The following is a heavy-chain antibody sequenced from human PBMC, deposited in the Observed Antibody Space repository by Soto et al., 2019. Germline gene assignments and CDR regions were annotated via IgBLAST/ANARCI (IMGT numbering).Heavy chain of an antibody. CDR1: GGTSSDYA. CDR2: IIPIFGKA. CDR3: AGSFKYGSGTFDALDV. D-gene: IGHD3-10*01. J-gene: IGHJ3*01. Sequence: QVLLVQSGTEVKKPGSSVKVSCQASGGTSSDYALTWVRQAPGQGLEWMGGIIPIFGKANYAQRFQGRVSITADESSSTAYMELSSLKSEDTAVYYCAGSFKYGSGTFDALDVWGHGTMVMVSS. V-gene: IGHV1-69*01.